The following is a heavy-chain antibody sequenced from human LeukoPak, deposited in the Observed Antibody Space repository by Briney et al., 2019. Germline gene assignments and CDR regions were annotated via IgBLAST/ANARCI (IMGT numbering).Heavy chain of an antibody. CDR3: AKMPVSYSSGWTNFDY. CDR2: ISSSGSTI. Sequence: PGGSLRLSCAASGFTFSDYYMSWIRQAPGKGLEWVSYISSSGSTIYYADSVKGRFTISRDNAKNSLYLQMNSLRAGDTAVYFCAKMPVSYSSGWTNFDYWGQGTLVTVSS. J-gene: IGHJ4*02. V-gene: IGHV3-11*01. CDR1: GFTFSDYY. D-gene: IGHD6-19*01.